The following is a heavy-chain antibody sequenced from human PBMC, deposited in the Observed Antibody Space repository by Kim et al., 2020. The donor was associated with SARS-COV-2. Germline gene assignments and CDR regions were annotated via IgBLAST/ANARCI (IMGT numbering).Heavy chain of an antibody. CDR1: GYTFTGYY. J-gene: IGHJ5*02. CDR3: ARDFWDVVVTATYNWFDP. CDR2: INPNSGGT. V-gene: IGHV1-2*02. Sequence: ASVKVSCKASGYTFTGYYMHWVRQAPGQGLEWMGWINPNSGGTNYAQKFQGRVTMTRDTSISTAYMELSRLISDDTAVYYCARDFWDVVVTATYNWFDPWGQGTLVTVSS. D-gene: IGHD2-21*02.